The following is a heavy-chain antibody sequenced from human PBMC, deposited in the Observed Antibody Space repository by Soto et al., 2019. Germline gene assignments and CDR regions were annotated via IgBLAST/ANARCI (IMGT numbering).Heavy chain of an antibody. V-gene: IGHV1-2*06. CDR3: AGEETPAASHEGNWFDP. CDR2: NNPNSGGS. CDR1: GYTFTAYY. Sequence: QVQLVQSGAEVKKPGASVKVSCKASGYTFTAYYMHWVRQAPGQGLEWMGRNNPNSGGSNYAQKAQGRVPMSRVTSIRTAHIELSRLRSDDTAIYYCAGEETPAASHEGNWFDPWGQGTLVTVSS. D-gene: IGHD2-2*01. J-gene: IGHJ5*02.